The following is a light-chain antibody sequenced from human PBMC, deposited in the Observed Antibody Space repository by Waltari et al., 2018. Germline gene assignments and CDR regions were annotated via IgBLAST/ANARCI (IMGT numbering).Light chain of an antibody. CDR3: MQGTHWPYT. V-gene: IGKV2-30*02. CDR2: KVS. J-gene: IGKJ2*01. Sequence: DVVMTQSPLSLPVTLGHPASISCTSSQSLVHSDGNTYLIWFQQRPGQSPRRLIYKVSNRDSVVPDRFSGSGSGTDFTLKISWVEAEDVGVYYCMQGTHWPYTFGQGTKLDIK. CDR1: QSLVHSDGNTY.